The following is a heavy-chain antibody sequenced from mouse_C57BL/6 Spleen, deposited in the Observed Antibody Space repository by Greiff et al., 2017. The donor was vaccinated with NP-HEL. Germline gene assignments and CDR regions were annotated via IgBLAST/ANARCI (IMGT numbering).Heavy chain of an antibody. D-gene: IGHD2-1*01. CDR2: IYPGDGDT. CDR3: ATHYGNFDY. V-gene: IGHV1-82*01. J-gene: IGHJ2*01. Sequence: QVQLKESGPELVKPGASVKISCKASGYAFSSSWMNWVKQRPGKGLEWIGRIYPGDGDTNYNGKFKGKATLTADKSSRTAYMQLSSLTSEDSAVYFCATHYGNFDYWGQGTTLTVSS. CDR1: GYAFSSSW.